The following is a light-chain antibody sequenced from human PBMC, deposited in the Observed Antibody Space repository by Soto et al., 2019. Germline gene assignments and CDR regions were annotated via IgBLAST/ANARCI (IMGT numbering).Light chain of an antibody. CDR1: SSNIGAGYD. Sequence: QPVLTQPPSVSGAPGQRVTISCTERSSNIGAGYDVHWYQQLPGTAPKLLIYGNSNRPSGVPDRFSGSKSGTSASLAITGLQAEDEADYYCPSYDSSLSGWVFGGGTKLTVL. CDR2: GNS. J-gene: IGLJ3*02. CDR3: PSYDSSLSGWV. V-gene: IGLV1-40*01.